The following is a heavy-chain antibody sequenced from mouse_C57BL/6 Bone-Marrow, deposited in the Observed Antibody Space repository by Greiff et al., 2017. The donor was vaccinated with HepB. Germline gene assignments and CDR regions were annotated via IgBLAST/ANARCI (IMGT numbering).Heavy chain of an antibody. V-gene: IGHV10-3*01. J-gene: IGHJ4*01. D-gene: IGHD2-4*01. CDR1: GFTFNTYA. Sequence: DVKLVESGGGLVQPKGSLKLSCAASGFTFNTYAMHWVRQAPGKGLEWVARIRSKSSNYATYYADSVKDRITISKDDSQRKLYLQMNNLKTEDTAMYYSVKGYSNYDDYDMDYWGQGTTVTVSS. CDR2: IRSKSSNYAT. CDR3: VKGYSNYDDYDMDY.